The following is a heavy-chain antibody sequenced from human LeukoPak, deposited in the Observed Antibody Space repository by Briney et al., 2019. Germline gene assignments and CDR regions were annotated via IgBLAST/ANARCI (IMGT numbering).Heavy chain of an antibody. CDR3: ARTGVATNKNFDY. D-gene: IGHD5-12*01. CDR2: IYHSGST. Sequence: SETLSLTCAVSGYSISSGYYWGWIRQPPGKGLEWIGSIYHSGSTYYNPSLKSRVTISVDTSKNQFSLKLSSVTAADTAVYYWARTGVATNKNFDYWGQGTLVTVSS. J-gene: IGHJ4*02. V-gene: IGHV4-38-2*01. CDR1: GYSISSGYY.